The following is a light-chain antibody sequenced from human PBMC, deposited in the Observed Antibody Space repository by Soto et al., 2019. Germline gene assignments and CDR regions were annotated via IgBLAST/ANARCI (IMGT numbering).Light chain of an antibody. CDR1: QGINNH. J-gene: IGKJ4*01. CDR2: AAS. CDR3: QNYSSAPPAGT. V-gene: IGKV1-27*01. Sequence: DFQMTQSPSSLSASVGDRVTITCRASQGINNHLAWFQQKPGKVPKVLIYAASTLQSGAPSRFSGSGSGTDFTLTISSLQPEDVATSYGQNYSSAPPAGTFGGGTKVEIK.